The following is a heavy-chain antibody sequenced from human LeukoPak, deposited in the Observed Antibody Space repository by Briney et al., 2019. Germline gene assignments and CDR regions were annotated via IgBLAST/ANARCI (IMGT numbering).Heavy chain of an antibody. V-gene: IGHV1-46*01. CDR3: AREFTGGATFTLDY. CDR2: INPSGGTT. Sequence: ASVKVSCKASGYTFTSYYMHWVGQAPGQGLEWMGVINPSGGTTSYAQKFQGRVTMTRDTSTSTVYMELSSLRSEDTAVYYCAREFTGGATFTLDYWGQGTLVTVSS. J-gene: IGHJ4*02. D-gene: IGHD1-26*01. CDR1: GYTFTSYY.